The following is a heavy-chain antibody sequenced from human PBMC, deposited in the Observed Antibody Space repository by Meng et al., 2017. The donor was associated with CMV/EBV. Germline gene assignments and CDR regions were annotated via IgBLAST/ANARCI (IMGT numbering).Heavy chain of an antibody. CDR2: INPSGGST. Sequence: ASVTVSCKASGYTFTSYYMHWVRQAPGQGLEWMGIINPSGGSTSYAQKFQGRVTMTRDTSTSTVYMELSSLRSEDTAVYYCAMAWGGDVWGSYRNGGWFDPWGQGTLVTVSS. CDR3: AMAWGGDVWGSYRNGGWFDP. D-gene: IGHD3-16*02. V-gene: IGHV1-46*01. CDR1: GYTFTSYY. J-gene: IGHJ5*02.